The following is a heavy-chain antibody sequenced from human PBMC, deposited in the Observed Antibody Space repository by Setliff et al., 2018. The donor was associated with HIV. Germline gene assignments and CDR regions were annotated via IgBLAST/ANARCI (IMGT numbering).Heavy chain of an antibody. J-gene: IGHJ5*02. D-gene: IGHD6-13*01. V-gene: IGHV4-39*01. CDR1: GGSISSGIQY. CDR3: ARRGSSWYSHWFDP. Sequence: SETLSLTCNVSGGSISSGIQYWGWVRQSPGKGLEWIGTISYSGNAYYNPSLKSRVTISVDTSKSQFSLNVKSMTAADTATYYCARRGSSWYSHWFDPWGQGTLVTVSS. CDR2: ISYSGNA.